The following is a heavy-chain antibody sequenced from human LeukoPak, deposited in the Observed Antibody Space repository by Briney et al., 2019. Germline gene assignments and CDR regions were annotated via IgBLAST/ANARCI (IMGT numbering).Heavy chain of an antibody. V-gene: IGHV4-39*01. CDR2: IYYSGST. Sequence: SETLSLTCTVSGGSISSSSYYWGWIRQPPGKGLEWIGSIYYSGSTYYNPSLKSRVTISVDTSKNQFSLKLSSVTAAVTAVYYCARHEAVAGVNWFDPWGQGTLVTVSS. D-gene: IGHD6-19*01. J-gene: IGHJ5*02. CDR3: ARHEAVAGVNWFDP. CDR1: GGSISSSSYY.